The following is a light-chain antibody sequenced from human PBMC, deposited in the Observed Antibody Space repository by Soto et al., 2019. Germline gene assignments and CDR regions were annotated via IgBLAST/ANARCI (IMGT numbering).Light chain of an antibody. CDR2: EVT. CDR3: SSYTSDNTVV. V-gene: IGLV2-14*01. Sequence: QSALTQPAPVSGSPGQSITISCTGTSNDVGGYDYVSWYQQHPGKAPKLVIYEVTNRPSGVSNRFSGSKSGNTAALTISGLQAEDEADYYCSSYTSDNTVVFGGGTKVTVL. J-gene: IGLJ2*01. CDR1: SNDVGGYDY.